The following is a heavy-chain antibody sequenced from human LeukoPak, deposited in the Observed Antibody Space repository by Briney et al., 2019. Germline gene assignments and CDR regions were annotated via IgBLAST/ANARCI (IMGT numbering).Heavy chain of an antibody. Sequence: PGGSLRLSCAASGFTFDDYGMSWVRQAPGKGLEWVSGISPSGDIRYYADSVKGRFTISRDSSKNTMYLQMNSLRVEDTAMYYCGRDVGPWGQGTLVTVSS. J-gene: IGHJ5*02. V-gene: IGHV3-20*04. CDR1: GFTFDDYG. CDR2: ISPSGDIR. CDR3: GRDVGP.